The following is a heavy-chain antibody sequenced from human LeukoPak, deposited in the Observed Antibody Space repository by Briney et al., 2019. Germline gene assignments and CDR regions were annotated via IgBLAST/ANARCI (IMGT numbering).Heavy chain of an antibody. V-gene: IGHV3-11*01. J-gene: IGHJ4*02. Sequence: GGSLRLSCAASGFTFSDYYMSLIRQAPGKGLEWVSYISSSGSTIYYADSVKGRFTISRDNAKNSLYLQMNSLRAEDTAVYYCARVRSSALFDYWGQGTLVTVSS. CDR3: ARVRSSALFDY. CDR2: ISSSGSTI. CDR1: GFTFSDYY.